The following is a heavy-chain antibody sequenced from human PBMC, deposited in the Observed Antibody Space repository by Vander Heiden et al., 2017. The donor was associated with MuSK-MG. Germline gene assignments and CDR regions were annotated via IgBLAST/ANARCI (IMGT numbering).Heavy chain of an antibody. J-gene: IGHJ4*02. V-gene: IGHV4-59*08. Sequence: QVQLQESGPGLVKPSETLSLTCTVSGDSMSFHYWSWIRQSPGKGLEWIGYIYYIGITKYNPSLQSRVTISVDTSKNQFSLNFKSVTAADTAVYYCARGKSGYYFDSWGLGTLGTVSS. CDR1: GDSMSFHY. D-gene: IGHD3-3*01. CDR3: ARGKSGYYFDS. CDR2: IYYIGIT.